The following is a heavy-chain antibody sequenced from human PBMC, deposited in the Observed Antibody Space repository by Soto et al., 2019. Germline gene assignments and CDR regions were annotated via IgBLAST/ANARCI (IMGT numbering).Heavy chain of an antibody. Sequence: QVQLVESGGGVVQPGRSLRLSCEASGFTFSSYGMHWVRQAPGKGLEWVAVIWYDGSNKYYADSVKGRFTISRDNSKNTLYLQMNSLRAEDTAVYYCAREGNYYGSGSYYNSPPDYWGQGTLVTVSS. D-gene: IGHD3-10*01. CDR1: GFTFSSYG. CDR2: IWYDGSNK. V-gene: IGHV3-33*01. J-gene: IGHJ4*02. CDR3: AREGNYYGSGSYYNSPPDY.